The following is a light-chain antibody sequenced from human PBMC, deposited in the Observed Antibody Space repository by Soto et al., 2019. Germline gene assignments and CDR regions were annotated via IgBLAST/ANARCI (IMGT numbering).Light chain of an antibody. CDR3: SSYTSSSTLYV. CDR1: SSDVGGYNY. Sequence: QPVLTQPASMSGSPGQSITISCTGTSSDVGGYNYVSWYQQHPGKAPKLMIYEVSNRPSGVSNRFSGSKSGNTASLTISGLQAEDEADYYCSSYTSSSTLYVFGTGTKVTVL. V-gene: IGLV2-14*01. CDR2: EVS. J-gene: IGLJ1*01.